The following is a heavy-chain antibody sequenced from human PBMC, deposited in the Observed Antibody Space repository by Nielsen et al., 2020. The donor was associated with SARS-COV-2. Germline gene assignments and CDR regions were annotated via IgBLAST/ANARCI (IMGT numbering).Heavy chain of an antibody. CDR2: IIPIFGTA. Sequence: SVKVSCKASGGTFSSYAISWVRQAPGQGLEWMGGIIPIFGTANYAQKFQGRVTITADESTSTAYMELSSLGSEDTAVYYCARGGWLRRDYYYYYYMDVWGKGTTVTVSS. CDR3: ARGGWLRRDYYYYYYMDV. J-gene: IGHJ6*03. V-gene: IGHV1-69*13. CDR1: GGTFSSYA. D-gene: IGHD5-12*01.